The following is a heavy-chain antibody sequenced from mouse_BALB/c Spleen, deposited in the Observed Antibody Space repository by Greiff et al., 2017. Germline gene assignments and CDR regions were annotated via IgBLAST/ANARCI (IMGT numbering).Heavy chain of an antibody. Sequence: EVKLVESGGGLVKPGGSLKLSCAASGFTFSDYYMYWVRQTPEKRLEWVATISDGGSYTYYPDSVKGRFTISRDNAKNNLYLQMSSLKSEDTAMYYCARVEDYQAWFAYWGQGTLVTVSA. CDR3: ARVEDYQAWFAY. D-gene: IGHD2-4*01. V-gene: IGHV5-4*02. CDR1: GFTFSDYY. J-gene: IGHJ3*01. CDR2: ISDGGSYT.